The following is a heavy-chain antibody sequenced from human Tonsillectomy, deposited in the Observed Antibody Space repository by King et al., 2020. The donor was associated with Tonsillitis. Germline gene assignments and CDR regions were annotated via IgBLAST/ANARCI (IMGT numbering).Heavy chain of an antibody. CDR2: IYWDDDK. V-gene: IGHV2-5*02. Sequence: ITLKESGPTLVKPTQTLTLTCTFSGFSLSTSGVFVGWVRQPPGKALEWLALIYWDDDKRYSPSLKTRLTITKDTPKNQVVLTMTNMDPVDTATYYCAHSITMVRGLYGMDVWGQGTTVTVSS. D-gene: IGHD3-10*01. CDR3: AHSITMVRGLYGMDV. CDR1: GFSLSTSGVF. J-gene: IGHJ6*02.